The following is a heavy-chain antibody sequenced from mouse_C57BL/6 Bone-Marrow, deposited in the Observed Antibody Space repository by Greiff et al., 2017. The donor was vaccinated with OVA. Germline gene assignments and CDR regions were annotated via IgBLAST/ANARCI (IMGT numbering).Heavy chain of an antibody. V-gene: IGHV1-69*01. CDR2: IDPSDSYT. CDR3: AREPWFAY. CDR1: GYTFTSYW. J-gene: IGHJ3*01. Sequence: VQLQQPGAELVMPGASVKLSCKASGYTFTSYWMHWVKQRPGQGLEWIGEIDPSDSYTNYNQKFKGKSTLTVDKSSSTAYMQVSSLTSEDSAVYYCAREPWFAYWGQGTLVTVSA.